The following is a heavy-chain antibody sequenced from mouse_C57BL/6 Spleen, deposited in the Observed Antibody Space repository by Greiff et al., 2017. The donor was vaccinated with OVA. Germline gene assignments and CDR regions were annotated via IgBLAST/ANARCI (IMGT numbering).Heavy chain of an antibody. CDR2: INPSNGGT. CDR1: GYTFTSYW. CDR3: ARWGTTVVGFDY. J-gene: IGHJ2*01. D-gene: IGHD1-1*01. Sequence: QVQLQQPGTELVKPGASVKLPCKASGYTFTSYWMHWVKQRPGQGLEWIGNINPSNGGTNYNEKFKSKATLTVDKSSSTAYMQLSSLTSEDSAVYYCARWGTTVVGFDYWGQGTTLTVSS. V-gene: IGHV1-53*01.